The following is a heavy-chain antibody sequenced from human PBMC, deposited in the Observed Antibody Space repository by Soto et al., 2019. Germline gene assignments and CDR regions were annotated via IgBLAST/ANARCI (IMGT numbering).Heavy chain of an antibody. V-gene: IGHV3-74*01. CDR2: IDQVGTDS. Sequence: EVQLVESGGGVVQPGGSLRLSCAASEFTFSGRSVHWVRQAPGKGLVWVSGIDQVGTDSTYADSVKGRFTSSRDNAKNTVYLQMNSLRVEDTAVYYCARGWFGPDVWGKGTTVTVSS. CDR1: EFTFSGRS. CDR3: ARGWFGPDV. D-gene: IGHD3-10*01. J-gene: IGHJ6*03.